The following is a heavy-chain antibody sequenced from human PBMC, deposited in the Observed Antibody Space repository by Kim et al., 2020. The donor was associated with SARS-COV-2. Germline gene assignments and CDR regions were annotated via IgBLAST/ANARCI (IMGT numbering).Heavy chain of an antibody. CDR2: ISGSGGST. D-gene: IGHD3-10*01. CDR1: GFTFSSYA. Sequence: GGSLRLSCAASGFTFSSYAMSWVRQAPGKGLEWVSAISGSGGSTYYADSVKGRFTISRDNSKNTLYLQMNSLRAEDTAVYYCAKVRITMVRGVIIMYYFDYWGQGTLVTVSS. J-gene: IGHJ4*02. CDR3: AKVRITMVRGVIIMYYFDY. V-gene: IGHV3-23*01.